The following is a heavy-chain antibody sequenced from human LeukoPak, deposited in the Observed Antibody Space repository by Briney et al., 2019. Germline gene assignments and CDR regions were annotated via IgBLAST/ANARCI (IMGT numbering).Heavy chain of an antibody. V-gene: IGHV3-74*01. J-gene: IGHJ6*03. Sequence: GGSLRLSCAASGFTFSSYAMSWVRQAPGKGLVWVSRINTDGSSTSYADSVKGRFTISRDNAKNTLYLQMNSLRAEDTAVYYCARGELAAHYYMDVWGKGITVTVSS. CDR2: INTDGSST. CDR3: ARGELAAHYYMDV. CDR1: GFTFSSYA. D-gene: IGHD6-13*01.